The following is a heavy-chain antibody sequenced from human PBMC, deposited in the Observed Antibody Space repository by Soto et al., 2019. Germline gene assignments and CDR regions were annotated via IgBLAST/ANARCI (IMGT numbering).Heavy chain of an antibody. CDR2: IIPIFGTA. CDR3: ARDQNRYDSSGYYWEYFDY. D-gene: IGHD3-22*01. J-gene: IGHJ4*02. Sequence: SVKVSCKAAGGTFSSYAISWVRQAPGQGLEWMGGIIPIFGTANYAQKFQGRVTITADKSTSTAYMELSSLRSEDTAVYYCARDQNRYDSSGYYWEYFDYWGQGTLVTVSS. CDR1: GGTFSSYA. V-gene: IGHV1-69*06.